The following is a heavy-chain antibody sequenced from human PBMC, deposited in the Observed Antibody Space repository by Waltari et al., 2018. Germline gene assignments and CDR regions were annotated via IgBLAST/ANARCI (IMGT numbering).Heavy chain of an antibody. Sequence: QVQLQESGPALVKPSETLSLTCTVPGASISTSPYYWGWFRQPPGKGLEWIGNIYSAGYTYYDPSLKSRVTISVDTSKNQFSLKMSSVTAADTAIYYCARVSGGYPVGWIDPWGQGTVVTVSS. D-gene: IGHD1-26*01. V-gene: IGHV4-39*07. CDR2: IYSAGYT. CDR3: ARVSGGYPVGWIDP. J-gene: IGHJ5*02. CDR1: GASISTSPYY.